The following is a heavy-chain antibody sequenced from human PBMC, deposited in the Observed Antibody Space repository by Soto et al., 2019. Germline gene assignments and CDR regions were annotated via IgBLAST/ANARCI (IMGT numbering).Heavy chain of an antibody. CDR1: GFTFSSYA. Sequence: GGSLRLSCAASGFTFSSYAMSWVRQAPGKGLEWVSAISGSGGSTYYADSVKGRFTISRDNSKNTLYLQMNSLRAEDTAVYYCAKEKLRIKRFTYYYDSSGFKYYFDYWGQGT. CDR3: AKEKLRIKRFTYYYDSSGFKYYFDY. J-gene: IGHJ4*02. D-gene: IGHD3-22*01. V-gene: IGHV3-23*01. CDR2: ISGSGGST.